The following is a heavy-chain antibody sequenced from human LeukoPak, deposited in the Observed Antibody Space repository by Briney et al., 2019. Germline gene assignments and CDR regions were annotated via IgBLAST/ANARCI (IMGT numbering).Heavy chain of an antibody. J-gene: IGHJ6*03. CDR2: ISTVSTYT. V-gene: IGHV3-21*06. CDR3: ASDVSRFYYYYYMDV. Sequence: GGSLRLSCAAYGFTFTDYSMNWVRQAPGEGLEWVASISTVSTYTFYSDSVKGRASITRDNAKNMLYLQMSSLSADDTAVYCASDVSRFYYYYYMDVWGRGTTVTVS. CDR1: GFTFTDYS.